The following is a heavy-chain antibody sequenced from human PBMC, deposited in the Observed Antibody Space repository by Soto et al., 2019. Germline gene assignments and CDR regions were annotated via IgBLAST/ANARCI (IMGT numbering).Heavy chain of an antibody. D-gene: IGHD2-2*01. Sequence: QVQLVESGGGVVQPGRSLRLSCAASGFTFSSYGMHWVRQGPGKGLEWVAVVWHDGRNTFYADSVKGRFTISRNNSKNTVFLQMSTLRAEDTGLYYSASGYCSTGICNFQHWGQGTLVTVSS. CDR3: ASGYCSTGICNFQH. J-gene: IGHJ1*01. CDR1: GFTFSSYG. V-gene: IGHV3-33*03. CDR2: VWHDGRNT.